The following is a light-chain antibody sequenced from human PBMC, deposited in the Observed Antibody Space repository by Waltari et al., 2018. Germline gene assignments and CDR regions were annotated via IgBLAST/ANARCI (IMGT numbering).Light chain of an antibody. Sequence: NFVLTQPHSVSESPGKTVTISCTRSSGSIASNFFQSNQQRPGSAPTPVIYEDSHRPSGVPDRFSGSFDSSSNSAYLTISGLKTEDEADYFCQSYDSSTNWVFGGGTKLTVL. CDR3: QSYDSSTNWV. CDR2: EDS. CDR1: SGSIASNF. J-gene: IGLJ3*02. V-gene: IGLV6-57*04.